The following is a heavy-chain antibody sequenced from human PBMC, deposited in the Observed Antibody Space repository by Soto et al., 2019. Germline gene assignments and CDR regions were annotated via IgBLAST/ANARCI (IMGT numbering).Heavy chain of an antibody. J-gene: IGHJ6*02. CDR3: ANRDTSMINRYYYGMDV. CDR1: GFMFSSYA. V-gene: IGHV3-23*01. CDR2: ISGSGGST. Sequence: EVQLLESGGGLVQPGGYLRLSCAASGFMFSSYAMSWVRQAPGKGLEWVSAISGSGGSTYYADSVKGRFTISRDNSKKTLYLQMNSLRAEDTAVYYCANRDTSMINRYYYGMDVWGQGTTVTVSS. D-gene: IGHD5-18*01.